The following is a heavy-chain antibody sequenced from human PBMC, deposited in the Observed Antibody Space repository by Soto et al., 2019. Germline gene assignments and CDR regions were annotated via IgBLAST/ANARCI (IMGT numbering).Heavy chain of an antibody. CDR1: GGSFSCYY. D-gene: IGHD3-10*02. V-gene: IGHV4-34*01. Sequence: SETLSLTCAVYGGSFSCYYWSWIRQPPGKGLEWIGEINHSGSTNYNPSLKSRVTISVDTSKNQFSLKLSSVTAADTAVYYCARAVFGEYEDTLLDYYYYSMDVWGQGTTVTVSS. CDR2: INHSGST. J-gene: IGHJ6*02. CDR3: ARAVFGEYEDTLLDYYYYSMDV.